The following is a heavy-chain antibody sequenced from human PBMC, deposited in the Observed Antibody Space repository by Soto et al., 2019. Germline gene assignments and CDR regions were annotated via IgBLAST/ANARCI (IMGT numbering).Heavy chain of an antibody. D-gene: IGHD2-2*01. V-gene: IGHV4-39*01. CDR2: IYYSGST. CDR3: ASLRCSSTSCYYNYYYYMDV. J-gene: IGHJ6*03. CDR1: GGSMSSSRYY. Sequence: QVQLQESGPGLVKPSETLSLTCTVSGGSMSSSRYYWGWIRQPPGKGLEWIGTIYYSGSTYYNPSLNSRVTISVDTSKNQFSLELSSVTAADTAVYYCASLRCSSTSCYYNYYYYMDVWGKGTTVTVSS.